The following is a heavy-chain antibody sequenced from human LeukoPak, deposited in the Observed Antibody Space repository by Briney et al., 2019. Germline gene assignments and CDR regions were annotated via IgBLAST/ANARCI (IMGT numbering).Heavy chain of an antibody. CDR1: GGSFSGYY. J-gene: IGHJ5*02. CDR2: INHSGST. D-gene: IGHD2-2*01. V-gene: IGHV4-34*01. CDR3: ARGGYCSSTSCFYNWFDP. Sequence: SETLSLTCAVYGGSFSGYYWSWMRQPPGKGLEWIGEINHSGSTNYNPSLRSRVTISVDTSKNQFSLKLSSVTAADTAVYYCARGGYCSSTSCFYNWFDPWGQGTLVTVSS.